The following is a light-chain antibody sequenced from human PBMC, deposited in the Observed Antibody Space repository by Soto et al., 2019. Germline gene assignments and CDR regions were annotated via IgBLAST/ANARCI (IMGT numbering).Light chain of an antibody. CDR3: QQSSRTPWT. CDR1: QTTGSY. Sequence: DIQMTQSPSSLSASVGDRVTITCRASQTTGSYLNWYQQKPGKAPKLLIYAASTLESGVPSRFSGNRSGTDFTLTISSLQPEDFAAYYCQQSSRTPWTFGQGTKVEIK. J-gene: IGKJ1*01. CDR2: AAS. V-gene: IGKV1-39*01.